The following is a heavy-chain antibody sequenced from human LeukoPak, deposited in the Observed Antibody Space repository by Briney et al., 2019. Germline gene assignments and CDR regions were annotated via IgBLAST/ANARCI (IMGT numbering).Heavy chain of an antibody. V-gene: IGHV4-39*01. CDR1: GGSISSSSYY. CDR3: ARNPDYYGSGSFDR. J-gene: IGHJ5*02. Sequence: SETLSLTCTVSGGSISSSSYYWGWIRQPPGKGLEWIGSIYYSGSTYYNPSLKSRVTISVDTSKNQFSLKLSSVTAADTAVYYCARNPDYYGSGSFDRWGQGTLVTVSS. D-gene: IGHD3-10*01. CDR2: IYYSGST.